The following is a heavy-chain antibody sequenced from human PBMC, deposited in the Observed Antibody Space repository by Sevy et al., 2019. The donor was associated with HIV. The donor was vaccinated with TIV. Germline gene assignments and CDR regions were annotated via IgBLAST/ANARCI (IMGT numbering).Heavy chain of an antibody. CDR1: GFIFNSHA. CDR3: TNRGVVIITGFDY. CDR2: ISGSGGYT. V-gene: IGHV3-23*01. D-gene: IGHD1-20*01. J-gene: IGHJ4*02. Sequence: GGSLRLSCAAAGFIFNSHAMSWVRQAPGKGLEWVSTISGSGGYTYYADSVKGRFTISRDNSKNTVDLQMNSLRAEDTAVYYCTNRGVVIITGFDYWGQGTLFTVSS.